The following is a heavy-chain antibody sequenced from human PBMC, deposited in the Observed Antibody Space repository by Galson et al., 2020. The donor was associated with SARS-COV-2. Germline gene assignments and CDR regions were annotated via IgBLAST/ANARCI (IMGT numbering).Heavy chain of an antibody. V-gene: IGHV3-30*04. CDR2: ISYDGSNK. CDR3: ARGGGSYFSSFDI. D-gene: IGHD1-26*01. Sequence: GESLKISYAASGFTFSTYAMHWVRQAPGKGLEWVAVISYDGSNKYYANSVKGRFTISRDNSKNSLYLQMDSLRAEDTAVYYCARGGGSYFSSFDIWGQGTMVTVSS. J-gene: IGHJ3*02. CDR1: GFTFSTYA.